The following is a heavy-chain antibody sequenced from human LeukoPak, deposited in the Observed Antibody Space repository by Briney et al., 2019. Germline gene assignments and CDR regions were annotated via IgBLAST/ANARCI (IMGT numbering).Heavy chain of an antibody. Sequence: HPGGSLRLSCAASGFTFSSYDMHWVRQATGKGLEWVSAIGTAGDTYYPGSVKGRFTISRENAKNSLYLQMNSLRAGDTALYYCAKARAVAGTVFDYWGQGTLVTVSS. J-gene: IGHJ4*02. CDR1: GFTFSSYD. V-gene: IGHV3-13*01. D-gene: IGHD6-19*01. CDR2: IGTAGDT. CDR3: AKARAVAGTVFDY.